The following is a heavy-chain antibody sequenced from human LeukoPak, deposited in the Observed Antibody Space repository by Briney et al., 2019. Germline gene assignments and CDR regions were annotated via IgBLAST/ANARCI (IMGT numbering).Heavy chain of an antibody. Sequence: PSETLSLTCTVSGGATRSYYWSWIRQPPGKGLEWIGYIYNNGNTNYNPSLKSRVTISVDTSKNRFSLKLSSVTAADTAVYYCVRAWGDYWGQGILVTVSS. D-gene: IGHD1-26*01. V-gene: IGHV4-59*01. CDR1: GGATRSYY. CDR3: VRAWGDY. J-gene: IGHJ4*02. CDR2: IYNNGNT.